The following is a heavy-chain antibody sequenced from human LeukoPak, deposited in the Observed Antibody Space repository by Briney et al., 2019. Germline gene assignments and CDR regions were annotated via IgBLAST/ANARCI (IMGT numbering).Heavy chain of an antibody. D-gene: IGHD2-2*01. CDR2: IYYSGST. V-gene: IGHV4-39*01. CDR1: GGSISSSSYY. CDR3: ARLVVVPAALTA. Sequence: SETLSLTCTVSGGSISSSSYYWGWIRQPPGKGLEWIGSIYYSGSTYYNPSLKSRVTISVDTSKNQFALKLSSVTAADTAVYYCARLVVVPAALTAWGQGTLVTASS. J-gene: IGHJ4*02.